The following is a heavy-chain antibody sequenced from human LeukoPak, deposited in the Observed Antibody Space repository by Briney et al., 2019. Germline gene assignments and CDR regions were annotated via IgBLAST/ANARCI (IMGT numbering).Heavy chain of an antibody. CDR1: GFTLSTYW. D-gene: IGHD5/OR15-5a*01. J-gene: IGHJ4*02. V-gene: IGHV3-7*01. Sequence: PGGSLRLSCAASGFTLSTYWMGWVRQAPGKGLEWVANIKQDASEKYYVDSVKGRFTISRDNAKNTLFLQMNSLRAEDTAAYYCARDVSFDYWGQGTLVTVSS. CDR3: ARDVSFDY. CDR2: IKQDASEK.